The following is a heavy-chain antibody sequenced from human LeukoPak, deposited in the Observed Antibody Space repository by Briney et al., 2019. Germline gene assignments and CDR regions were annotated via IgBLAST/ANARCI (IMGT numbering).Heavy chain of an antibody. J-gene: IGHJ4*02. D-gene: IGHD6-19*01. CDR3: AKGLSSGWSFDS. CDR2: IWYDGGEK. Sequence: GGSLRLSCAASGFTFRNHGMHWVRQAPGKGLEWVAFIWYDGGEKYYADSVKGRFTISRDNSKNTLNVQMNSLRTEDTAVYYCAKGLSSGWSFDSWGQGTLVSVSS. V-gene: IGHV3-30*02. CDR1: GFTFRNHG.